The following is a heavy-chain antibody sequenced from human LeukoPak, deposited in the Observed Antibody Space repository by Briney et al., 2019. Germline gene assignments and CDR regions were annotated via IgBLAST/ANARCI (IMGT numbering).Heavy chain of an antibody. CDR1: GASISSYY. V-gene: IGHV4-59*08. J-gene: IGHJ4*02. Sequence: PSETLSLTCTVSGASISSYYWSWIRQPPGKGLEWIGYIYDSGSTNYNPSLKSRVTISLDKSKNQFSLKMRSVTAADTAVYYCARHTHYYDWWGQGTLVTVSS. CDR2: IYDSGST. D-gene: IGHD2-15*01. CDR3: ARHTHYYDW.